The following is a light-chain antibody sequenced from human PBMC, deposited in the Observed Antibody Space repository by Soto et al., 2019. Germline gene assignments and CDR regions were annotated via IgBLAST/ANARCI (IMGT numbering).Light chain of an antibody. CDR3: QQFNNYPIT. CDR2: LTS. Sequence: PLALPVPPGEPSSLSCRSSQSLLHSHGYHYLDWYLQKPGQSPQLLIYLTSNRASGVPSRFSGSGSGTDFTLTISSLQPEDFATYYCQQFNNYPITFGQGTRLEI. J-gene: IGKJ5*01. CDR1: QSLLHSHGYHY. V-gene: IGKV2-28*01.